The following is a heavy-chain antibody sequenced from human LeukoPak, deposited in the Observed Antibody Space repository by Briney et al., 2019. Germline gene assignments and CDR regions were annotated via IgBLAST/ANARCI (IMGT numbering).Heavy chain of an antibody. J-gene: IGHJ4*02. CDR1: GYTFTGYY. V-gene: IGHV1-2*02. Sequence: GASVKVSCKASGYTFTGYYMHWVRQAPGQGLEWMGCINPNSGDTNYAQKFQGRVTMTRDTSINTVNMEVSRLRSDDTAVYYCARVYEWELIDYWGQGTLVTVSS. CDR3: ARVYEWELIDY. D-gene: IGHD1-26*01. CDR2: INPNSGDT.